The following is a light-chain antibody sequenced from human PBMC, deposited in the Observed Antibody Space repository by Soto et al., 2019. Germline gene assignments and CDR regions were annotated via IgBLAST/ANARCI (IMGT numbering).Light chain of an antibody. Sequence: DIQLTQSPASLSASVGDGVTISCRASQTISRYLNWYQQKPGTAPKLLSDASSTLQSGVPARFSGRGSGTDFTLTSSSLQPEDFAHYYCQQTYSNLWTFGQGTKVDIK. J-gene: IGKJ1*01. CDR1: QTISRY. V-gene: IGKV1-39*01. CDR3: QQTYSNLWT. CDR2: ASS.